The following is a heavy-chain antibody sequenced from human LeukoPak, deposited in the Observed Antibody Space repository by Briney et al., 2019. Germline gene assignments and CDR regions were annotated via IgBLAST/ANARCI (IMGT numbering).Heavy chain of an antibody. CDR3: ARRLGGSTNFEY. Sequence: SETLSLTCAVYGGSFSGYYWNWIRQSPGKGLEWIGEIDHTGSSSSNPSFKSRVTLSVDTSKNQFSLNLRSVTAADTALYYCARRLGGSTNFEYWGQGTLVTVSS. J-gene: IGHJ4*02. CDR2: IDHTGSS. CDR1: GGSFSGYY. D-gene: IGHD5-12*01. V-gene: IGHV4-34*01.